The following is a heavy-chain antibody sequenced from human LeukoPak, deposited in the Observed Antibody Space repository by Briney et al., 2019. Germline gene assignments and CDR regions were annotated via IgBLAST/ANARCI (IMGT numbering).Heavy chain of an antibody. J-gene: IGHJ4*02. CDR1: GFTFSSYG. V-gene: IGHV3-30*18. Sequence: PGGSLRLSCAASGFTFSSYGMHWVRQAPGKGLEWVAVISYDGSNKYYADSVKGRFTISRDNSKNTLYLQMNSLRAEDMAVYYCAKVPYSSGQYFDYWGQGTLVTVSS. D-gene: IGHD6-19*01. CDR3: AKVPYSSGQYFDY. CDR2: ISYDGSNK.